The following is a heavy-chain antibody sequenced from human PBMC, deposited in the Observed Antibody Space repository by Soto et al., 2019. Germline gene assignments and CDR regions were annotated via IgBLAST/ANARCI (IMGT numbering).Heavy chain of an antibody. CDR2: IDSDGSST. Sequence: GGSLRLSCAASGFTFSSYWMHWARQAPGKGLVWLSHIDSDGSSTTYADSVKGRFTISRDNAKNMVYLQMNSLRAEDTAVYYCAREAAMVSVDYWGQGTPVTVSS. D-gene: IGHD5-18*01. CDR1: GFTFSSYW. J-gene: IGHJ4*02. CDR3: AREAAMVSVDY. V-gene: IGHV3-74*01.